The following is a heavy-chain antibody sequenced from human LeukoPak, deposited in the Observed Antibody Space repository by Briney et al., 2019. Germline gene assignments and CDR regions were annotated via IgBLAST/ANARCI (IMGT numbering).Heavy chain of an antibody. CDR2: IYYSGGT. D-gene: IGHD1-26*01. V-gene: IGHV4-59*11. J-gene: IGHJ4*02. CDR1: GGSISSHY. CDR3: ARGIVGAAFDY. Sequence: PSETLSLTCTVSGGSISSHYWSWIRQPPGKGLEWIGYIYYSGGTNYNPSLKSRVTISVDTSKNQFSLKLSPVTAADTAVYYCARGIVGAAFDYWGQGTLVTVSS.